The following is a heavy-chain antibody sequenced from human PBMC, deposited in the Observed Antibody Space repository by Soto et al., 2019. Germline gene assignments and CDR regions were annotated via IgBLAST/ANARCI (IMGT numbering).Heavy chain of an antibody. CDR1: GFTFSDHY. D-gene: IGHD3-3*01. Sequence: GGSLRLSCAASGFTFSDHYMSWVRQAPGKGLEWVSYISGSSTDTKYADSVKGRFTISRDNAKNSLYLQMNSLRAEDTAVYYCARDASRGTRRFLEWLRYYYMDVWGKGTTVTV. CDR3: ARDASRGTRRFLEWLRYYYMDV. V-gene: IGHV3-11*06. CDR2: ISGSSTDT. J-gene: IGHJ6*03.